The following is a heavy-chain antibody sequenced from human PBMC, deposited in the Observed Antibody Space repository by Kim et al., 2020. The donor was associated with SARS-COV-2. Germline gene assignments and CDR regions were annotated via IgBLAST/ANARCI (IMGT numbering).Heavy chain of an antibody. V-gene: IGHV1-69*13. CDR1: GGTFSSYA. CDR3: ATYTAMVTGVDY. J-gene: IGHJ4*02. CDR2: IIPIFGTA. Sequence: SVKVSCKASGGTFSSYAISWVRQAPGQGLEWMGGIIPIFGTANYAQKFQGRVTITADESTSTAYMELSSLRSEDTAVYYCATYTAMVTGVDYWGQGTLVTVSS. D-gene: IGHD5-18*01.